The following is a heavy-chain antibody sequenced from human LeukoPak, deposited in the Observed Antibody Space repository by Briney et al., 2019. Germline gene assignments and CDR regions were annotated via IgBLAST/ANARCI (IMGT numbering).Heavy chain of an antibody. CDR2: INYIRTT. V-gene: IGHV4-59*08. D-gene: IGHD6-13*01. J-gene: IGHJ6*02. CDR3: ARSYSSSDHYYYYGMDV. Sequence: SETLSLTCTVSGGSISYYYWSWIRQPPGKGLEWIGYINYIRTTDYNPSLKSRVTISLDTSKNRFSLKLSSVTAADTAMYYCARSYSSSDHYYYYGMDVWGQGTTVTVSS. CDR1: GGSISYYY.